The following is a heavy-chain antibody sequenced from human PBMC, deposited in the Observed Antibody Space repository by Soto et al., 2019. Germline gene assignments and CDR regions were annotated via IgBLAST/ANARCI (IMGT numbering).Heavy chain of an antibody. J-gene: IGHJ5*02. CDR2: IYSSGST. D-gene: IGHD3-3*01. CDR3: ARGLRFSDWFDP. CDR1: GGTMNSYY. Sequence: QVHLQESGPGLVKPSETLSLNCTVSGGTMNSYYWSWIRQPAGKGLEWIGRIYSSGSTKYTRSLQSRVTTSLDTSKNHFSLGLTSVTAADTAVYDGARGLRFSDWFDPWGQGTLVTVSS. V-gene: IGHV4-4*07.